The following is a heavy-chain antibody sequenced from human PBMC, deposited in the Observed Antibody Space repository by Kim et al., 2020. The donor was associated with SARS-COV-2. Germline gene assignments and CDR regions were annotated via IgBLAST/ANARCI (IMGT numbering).Heavy chain of an antibody. CDR2: MNPNSGNT. D-gene: IGHD2-21*01. CDR3: ARVHLKSIVVVIAPRPYYYYMDV. Sequence: ASVKVACKASGYTFTRYDINWVRQATGQGLEWMGWMNPNSGNTGYAQKFQGRVTMTRNTSISTAYMELSSLRSEDTAVYYCARVHLKSIVVVIAPRPYYYYMDVWGKGTTITVSS. V-gene: IGHV1-8*01. CDR1: GYTFTRYD. J-gene: IGHJ6*03.